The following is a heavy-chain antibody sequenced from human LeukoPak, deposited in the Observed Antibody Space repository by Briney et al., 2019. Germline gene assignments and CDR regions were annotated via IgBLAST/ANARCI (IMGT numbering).Heavy chain of an antibody. J-gene: IGHJ4*02. Sequence: PGGSLRLSCAAPGFTFSDYYMTWIRQAPGKGLEWVSYISSSSGYTYYADSVKGRFTISRDNTRNSLYLQMNSLRAEDTAVYYCARARGTSGLGSYYIDYWGQGTLVTVSS. V-gene: IGHV3-11*05. CDR3: ARARGTSGLGSYYIDY. CDR2: ISSSSGYT. D-gene: IGHD3-10*01. CDR1: GFTFSDYY.